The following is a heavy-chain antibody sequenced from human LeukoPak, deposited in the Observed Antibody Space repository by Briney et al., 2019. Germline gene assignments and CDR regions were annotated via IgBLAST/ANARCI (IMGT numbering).Heavy chain of an antibody. J-gene: IGHJ6*03. V-gene: IGHV4-59*01. CDR2: IYYSGST. Sequence: SETLSLTCTVSGGSISSYYWSWIRQPPGKGLEWIGYIYYSGSTNYNPSLKSRVTISVDTSKNQFSLKLSSVTAADTAVYYCARVSLRCSSTSCYQSYYYYYMDVWGKGTTVTVSS. CDR3: ARVSLRCSSTSCYQSYYYYYMDV. D-gene: IGHD2-2*01. CDR1: GGSISSYY.